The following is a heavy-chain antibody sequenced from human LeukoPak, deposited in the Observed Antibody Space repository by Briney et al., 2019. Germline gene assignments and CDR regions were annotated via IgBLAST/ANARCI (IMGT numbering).Heavy chain of an antibody. CDR1: GFTFSDYD. J-gene: IGHJ4*02. CDR2: IGSSSSYT. V-gene: IGHV3-11*03. Sequence: GGSLRLSCAASGFTFSDYDMSWIRQAPGKGLEWVSYIGSSSSYTNYADSVKGRFTISRDNAKNSLYLQMNSLRAVDTAVYYCARKADYFDYWGQGTLVTVSS. CDR3: ARKADYFDY. D-gene: IGHD2-15*01.